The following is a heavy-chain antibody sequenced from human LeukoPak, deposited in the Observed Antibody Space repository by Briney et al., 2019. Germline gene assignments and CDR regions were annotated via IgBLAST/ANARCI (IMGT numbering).Heavy chain of an antibody. J-gene: IGHJ1*01. V-gene: IGHV4-59*01. D-gene: IGHD3-22*01. Sequence: KTSETLSLTCTVSGGSISSYFWSWIRQPPGKGLEWIGYIYYSRNTNYNPSLKSRVTISVDTSTNQFSLKLSSVTAADTAVYYCARDADSYGNYSPLGHWGQGSLVTVSS. CDR2: IYYSRNT. CDR1: GGSISSYF. CDR3: ARDADSYGNYSPLGH.